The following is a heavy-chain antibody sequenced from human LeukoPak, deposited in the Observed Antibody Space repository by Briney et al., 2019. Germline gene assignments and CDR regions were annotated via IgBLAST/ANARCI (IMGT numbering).Heavy chain of an antibody. CDR1: GYSFTTYW. J-gene: IGHJ4*02. D-gene: IGHD2-15*01. CDR2: IYPSDYNT. CDR3: ARLFWSAVSCYVDY. V-gene: IGHV5-51*01. Sequence: PGESLRISCKGSGYSFTTYWIGWVRQMPGKGLEWMGIIYPSDYNTAYSPSFQGQVTISADKSISTAYLQWHSLKASDTAMYYCARLFWSAVSCYVDYWGQGTLVTVAS.